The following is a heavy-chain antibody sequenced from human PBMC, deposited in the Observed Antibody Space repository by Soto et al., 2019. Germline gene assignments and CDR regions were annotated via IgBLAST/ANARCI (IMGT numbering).Heavy chain of an antibody. CDR2: IYYSGST. Sequence: PSETLSLTCTVSGGSISSSSYYWSWIRQPPGKGLEWIGYIYYSGSTNYNPSLKSRVTISVDTSKNQFSLKLSSVTAADTAVYYCARDYYDSSGYQNWFDPWGQGTLVTVPQ. V-gene: IGHV4-61*01. J-gene: IGHJ5*02. CDR1: GGSISSSSYY. D-gene: IGHD3-22*01. CDR3: ARDYYDSSGYQNWFDP.